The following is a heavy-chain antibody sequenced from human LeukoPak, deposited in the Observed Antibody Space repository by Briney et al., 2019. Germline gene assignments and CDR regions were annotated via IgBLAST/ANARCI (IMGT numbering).Heavy chain of an antibody. J-gene: IGHJ3*02. V-gene: IGHV4-34*01. CDR3: VRRRAFDI. CDR2: INHSGST. Sequence: SETLSLTCAVYGVSFSGYYWSWIRQPPGRGLEWIGEINHSGSTNYNPSLKSRVTISVDTSKNQFSLKLSSVTAADTAVYYCVRRRAFDIWGQGTMVTVSS. CDR1: GVSFSGYY.